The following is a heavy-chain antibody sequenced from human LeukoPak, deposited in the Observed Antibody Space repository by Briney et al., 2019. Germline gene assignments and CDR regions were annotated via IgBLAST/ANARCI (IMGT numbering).Heavy chain of an antibody. CDR2: INPSGGST. J-gene: IGHJ4*02. CDR3: ASQGDSSGSQFDY. D-gene: IGHD3-22*01. CDR1: GYTFTSYY. Sequence: VASVKVSCKASGYTFTSYYMHWVRQAPGQGLEWMGIINPSGGSTSYAQKFQGRVTMTRDTSTSTAYMELRSLRSEQTAVYYCASQGDSSGSQFDYWGQGTLVTVSS. V-gene: IGHV1-46*01.